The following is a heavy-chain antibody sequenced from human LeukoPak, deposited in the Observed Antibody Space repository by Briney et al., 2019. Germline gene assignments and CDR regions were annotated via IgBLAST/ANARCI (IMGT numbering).Heavy chain of an antibody. D-gene: IGHD6-19*01. CDR1: GFTFSSYA. CDR2: ISGSGGST. V-gene: IGHV3-23*01. Sequence: GGFLRLSCAASGFTFSSYAMSWVRQAPGKGLEWVSAISGSGGSTYYADSVKGRFTISRDNSKNTLYLQMNSLRAEDTAVYYCASHSSGWYEEYFQHWGQGTLVTVSS. J-gene: IGHJ1*01. CDR3: ASHSSGWYEEYFQH.